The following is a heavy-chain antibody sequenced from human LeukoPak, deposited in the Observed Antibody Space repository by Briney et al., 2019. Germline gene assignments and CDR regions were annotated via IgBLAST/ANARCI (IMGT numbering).Heavy chain of an antibody. V-gene: IGHV1-69*04. J-gene: IGHJ5*02. CDR3: ARDPPYYYDSSGYFYNWFDP. CDR2: IIPILGIA. CDR1: GGTFSSYA. Sequence: ASVKVPCKASGGTFSSYAISWVRQAPGQGLEWMGRIIPILGIANYAQKFQSRVTITADKSTSTAYMELSSLRSEDTAVYYCARDPPYYYDSSGYFYNWFDPWGQGTLVTVSS. D-gene: IGHD3-22*01.